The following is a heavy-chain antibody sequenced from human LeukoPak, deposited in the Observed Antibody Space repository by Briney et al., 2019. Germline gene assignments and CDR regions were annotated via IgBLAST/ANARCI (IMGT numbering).Heavy chain of an antibody. CDR1: GGSISSDY. D-gene: IGHD3-10*01. J-gene: IGHJ4*02. CDR2: IYYSGST. V-gene: IGHV4-59*01. Sequence: SETLSLTCTVSGGSISSDYRSWIRQPPGQGLEWIGYIYYSGSTTYNPSLKSRVTIPEDTSKNQFSLKLSSVTAADTAVYYCARGKITFGYWGQGTLVTVSS. CDR3: ARGKITFGY.